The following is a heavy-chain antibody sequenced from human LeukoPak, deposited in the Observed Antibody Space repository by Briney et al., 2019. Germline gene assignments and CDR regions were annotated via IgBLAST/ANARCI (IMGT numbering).Heavy chain of an antibody. CDR2: GSWNSSNI. Sequence: AKSLRLSCAVSGFTFEDYAMHWGWKGPAPGLGLDSGGSWNSSNIGYADSVKGRFTISRDNAKNSLYLHMNSLRAEDRALYYCAKDESVGAAWPYSYSGGVWAQGPTVTVPS. V-gene: IGHV3-9*01. J-gene: IGHJ6*02. D-gene: IGHD1-26*01. CDR3: AKDESVGAAWPYSYSGGV. CDR1: GFTFEDYA.